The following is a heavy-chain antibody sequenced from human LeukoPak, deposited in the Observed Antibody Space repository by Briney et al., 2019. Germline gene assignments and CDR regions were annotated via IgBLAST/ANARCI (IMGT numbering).Heavy chain of an antibody. J-gene: IGHJ4*02. CDR2: IKQDGSEK. D-gene: IGHD3-9*01. Sequence: GGSLRLSCIASGFTFNTYWMSWVRQAPGKGLEWVANIKQDGSEKYYVDSVKGRFTISRDNAKNSLYLQMNSLRAEDTAVYYCARDMVYDILTGYYETPLLFDYWGQGTLVTVSS. V-gene: IGHV3-7*03. CDR1: GFTFNTYW. CDR3: ARDMVYDILTGYYETPLLFDY.